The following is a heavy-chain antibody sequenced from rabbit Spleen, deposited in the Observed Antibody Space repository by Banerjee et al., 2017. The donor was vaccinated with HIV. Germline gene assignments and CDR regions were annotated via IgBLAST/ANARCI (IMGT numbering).Heavy chain of an antibody. Sequence: QKQMEESGGGLVKPEGSLKLTCKASGFSFNDKDVMPWDRQAPGRGLEWIECINTATGKAVYAIWAKGRFTISKTSSTTVTLQMTSLTAAYTATYFCARDLVGVIGWNFNLWGPGTLVTVS. CDR1: GFSFNDKDV. CDR2: INTATGKA. V-gene: IGHV1S45*01. J-gene: IGHJ4*01. CDR3: ARDLVGVIGWNFNL. D-gene: IGHD1-1*01.